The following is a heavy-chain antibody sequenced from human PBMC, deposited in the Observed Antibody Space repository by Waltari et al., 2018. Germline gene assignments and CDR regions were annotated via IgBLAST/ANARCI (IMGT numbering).Heavy chain of an antibody. J-gene: IGHJ5*02. CDR2: ISYDGSNK. D-gene: IGHD6-19*01. CDR3: ARGSSLGWWFDP. CDR1: GFTFSSYA. Sequence: QVQLVESGGGVVQPGRSLRLSCAASGFTFSSYAMHWVRQAPGKGLEWVAVISYDGSNKYYADSVKGRFTISRDNSKNTLYLQMNSLRAEDTAVYYSARGSSLGWWFDPWGQGTLVTVSS. V-gene: IGHV3-30-3*01.